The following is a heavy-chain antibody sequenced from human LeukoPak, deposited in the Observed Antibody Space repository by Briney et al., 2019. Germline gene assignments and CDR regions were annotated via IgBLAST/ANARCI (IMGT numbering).Heavy chain of an antibody. CDR1: GRTFSSYA. J-gene: IGHJ4*02. V-gene: IGHV1-69*05. D-gene: IGHD7-27*01. CDR2: IIPIFGTA. CDR3: ADQLGY. Sequence: VTSGNVSCKASGRTFSSYAISWVRQAPGQGLEWMGWIIPIFGTATYAQKFQGRATITTDESTHTTCMGLSSLRSADTAVYYCADQLGYWGQGTLVTVSS.